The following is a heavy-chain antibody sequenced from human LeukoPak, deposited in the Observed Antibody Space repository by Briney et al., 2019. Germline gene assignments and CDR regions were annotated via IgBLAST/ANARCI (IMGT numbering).Heavy chain of an antibody. CDR2: IKPDGNDK. CDR1: GFTFSIHW. J-gene: IGHJ4*02. Sequence: PGGFLRLSCAASGFTFSIHWMTWVRQAPGKGLEWVATIKPDGNDKYFVDSVKGRFTVSRDNAKTSLYLQMNSLRAEDTAIYYCTTSDCEYWGQGTLVTVSS. CDR3: TTSDCEY. V-gene: IGHV3-7*03.